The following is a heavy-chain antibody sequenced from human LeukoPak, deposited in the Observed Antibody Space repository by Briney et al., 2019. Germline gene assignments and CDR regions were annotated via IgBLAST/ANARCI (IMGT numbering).Heavy chain of an antibody. J-gene: IGHJ6*02. CDR3: ARSRLYYYYGMDV. V-gene: IGHV3-53*05. CDR2: IYSGGST. Sequence: PGGSLRLSCAASGFTVSSNYMSWVRQAPGKGLEWVSVIYSGGSTYYADSVKGRSTISRDNSKNTLYLQMNSLRAEDTAVYYCARSRLYYYYGMDVWGQGTTVTVSS. CDR1: GFTVSSNY. D-gene: IGHD6-6*01.